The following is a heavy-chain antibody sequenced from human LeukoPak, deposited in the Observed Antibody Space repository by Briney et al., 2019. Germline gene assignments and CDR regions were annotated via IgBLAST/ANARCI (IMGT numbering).Heavy chain of an antibody. CDR3: AREFPGVFDY. CDR2: IYYSGST. Sequence: SETLSLTCTVSGGSISSYYWSWIRQPPGKGLEWIGSIYYSGSTYYNPSLESRVTISVDTSKNQFSLKLSSVTAADTAVYYCAREFPGVFDYWGQGTLVTVSS. CDR1: GGSISSYY. D-gene: IGHD3-10*01. V-gene: IGHV4-59*12. J-gene: IGHJ4*02.